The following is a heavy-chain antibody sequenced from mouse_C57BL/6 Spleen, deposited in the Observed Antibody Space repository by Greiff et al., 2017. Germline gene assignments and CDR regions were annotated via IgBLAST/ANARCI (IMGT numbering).Heavy chain of an antibody. CDR2: ISYDGSN. CDR1: GYSITSGYY. D-gene: IGHD1-1*01. V-gene: IGHV3-6*01. CDR3: ARGGITTVVAKD. J-gene: IGHJ1*03. Sequence: EVHLVESGPGLVKPSQSLSLTCSVTGYSITSGYYWNWIRQFPGNKLEWMGYISYDGSNNYNPSLKNRISITRDTSKNQFFLKLNSVTTEDTATYYCARGGITTVVAKDWGTGTTVTVSS.